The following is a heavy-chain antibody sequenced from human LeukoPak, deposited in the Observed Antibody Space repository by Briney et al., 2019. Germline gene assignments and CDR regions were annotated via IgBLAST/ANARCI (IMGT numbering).Heavy chain of an antibody. J-gene: IGHJ4*02. V-gene: IGHV6-1*01. CDR3: GRDIGAAIGH. CDR1: GDSVSSYSAG. D-gene: IGHD6-13*01. CDR2: TYYRTKWYN. Sequence: SQTLSLTCAISGDSVSSYSAGWNWIRQSPSRGLEWLGRTYYRTKWYNEYALSVRSRITISPDTSKNQVSLQLNSVTPDDTAFYYCGRDIGAAIGHWGQGTLVTVSS.